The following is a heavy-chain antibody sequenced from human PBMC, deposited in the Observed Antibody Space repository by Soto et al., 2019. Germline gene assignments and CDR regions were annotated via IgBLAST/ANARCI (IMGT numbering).Heavy chain of an antibody. J-gene: IGHJ4*02. Sequence: GGSLRLSCAASGFTFSSYAMSWVRQAPGKGLEWVSAISGSGGSTYYADSVKGRFTISRDNSKNTLYLQMNSLRAEDTAVYDCGKVLTRHLGYGSGGSWGGGGWGQGTLVTVSS. D-gene: IGHD2-15*01. CDR1: GFTFSSYA. CDR2: ISGSGGST. CDR3: GKVLTRHLGYGSGGSWGGGG. V-gene: IGHV3-23*01.